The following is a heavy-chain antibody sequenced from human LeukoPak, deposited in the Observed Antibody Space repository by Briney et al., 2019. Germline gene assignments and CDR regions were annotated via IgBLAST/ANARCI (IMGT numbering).Heavy chain of an antibody. CDR2: IKSKTDGGTT. D-gene: IGHD7-27*01. J-gene: IGHJ4*02. CDR3: TSPAAGGLGIYYFDY. V-gene: IGHV3-15*01. CDR1: GFTFSNAW. Sequence: GGSLRLSCAASGFTFSNAWMSWVRQAPGKGLEWVGRIKSKTDGGTTDYAAPVKGRFTISRDDSKNTLYLQMNSLKTEDTAVYYCTSPAAGGLGIYYFDYWGQGTLVTVSS.